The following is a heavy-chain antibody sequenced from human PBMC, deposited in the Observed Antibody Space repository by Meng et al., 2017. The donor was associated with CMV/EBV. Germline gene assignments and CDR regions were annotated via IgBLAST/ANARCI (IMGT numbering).Heavy chain of an antibody. CDR2: IRYDGSNK. Sequence: GGSLRLSCAASGFTFSSYGMHWVRQAPGKGLEWVAFIRYDGSNKYYADSVKGRFTISRDNSKNTLYLQMNSLRAEDTAVYYCAKDHVVVVPAAIPDYYYYGMDVWGQGTTVTSP. V-gene: IGHV3-30*02. CDR1: GFTFSSYG. CDR3: AKDHVVVVPAAIPDYYYYGMDV. J-gene: IGHJ6*02. D-gene: IGHD2-2*02.